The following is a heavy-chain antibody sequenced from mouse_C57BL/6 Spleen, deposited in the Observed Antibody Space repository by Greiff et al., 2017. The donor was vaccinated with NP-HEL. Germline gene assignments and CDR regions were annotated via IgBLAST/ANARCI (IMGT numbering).Heavy chain of an antibody. Sequence: VQLQQPGAELVKPGASVKLSCKASGYTFTSYWMHWVKQRPGQGLVWIGMIHPNSGSTNYNEKFKSKATLTVDKSSSTAYMQLSSLTSEDSAVYYCAGGTTVVERDYFDYWGQGTTLTVSS. J-gene: IGHJ2*01. CDR2: IHPNSGST. CDR1: GYTFTSYW. V-gene: IGHV1-64*01. CDR3: AGGTTVVERDYFDY. D-gene: IGHD1-1*01.